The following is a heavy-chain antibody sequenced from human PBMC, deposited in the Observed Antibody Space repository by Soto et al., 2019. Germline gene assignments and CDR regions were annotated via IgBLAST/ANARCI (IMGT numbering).Heavy chain of an antibody. Sequence: EVQLVESGGGLVQPGGSLRLSCAASGFTFSDHYMDWVRQAPGKGLEWVGRTRNKANSYTTEYAAYVKGRFTISRDDSKNSLYLQMNSLKTEDTAVYYCAREDYGDYDDAFDIWGQGTMVTVSS. CDR2: TRNKANSYTT. CDR1: GFTFSDHY. CDR3: AREDYGDYDDAFDI. J-gene: IGHJ3*02. V-gene: IGHV3-72*01. D-gene: IGHD4-17*01.